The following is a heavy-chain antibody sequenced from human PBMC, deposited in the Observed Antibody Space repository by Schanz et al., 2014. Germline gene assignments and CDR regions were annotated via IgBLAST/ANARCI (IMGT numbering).Heavy chain of an antibody. V-gene: IGHV4-4*07. CDR1: GGSLSSFY. CDR3: ATWRGDDSGGHGQFDY. CDR2: ISTSGST. D-gene: IGHD3-22*01. Sequence: QVQLQESGPGLVKPSETLSLTCTVSGGSLSSFYWNWIRQPAGKGLEWIGRISTSGSTNYNPTHRSRVSMSRGPPKTNVPPRLSSLTAADTAVYYCATWRGDDSGGHGQFDYWGQGALVTVSS. J-gene: IGHJ4*02.